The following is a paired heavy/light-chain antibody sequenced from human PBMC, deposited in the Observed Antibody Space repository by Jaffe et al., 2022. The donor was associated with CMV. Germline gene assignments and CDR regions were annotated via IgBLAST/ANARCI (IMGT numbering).Heavy chain of an antibody. V-gene: IGHV3-48*02. CDR3: ARDGDKYCSSRNCSQYYNGMDV. Sequence: EVQLVESGGGLVQPGGSLRLACVVSRFTFSSYSMNWVRQAPGKGLEWVSYISGSSGSIHYADSVKGRFTISRDNAKNSLYLQMKSLRDEDTAVYYCARDGDKYCSSRNCSQYYNGMDVWGLGTTVTVSS. CDR2: ISGSSGSI. J-gene: IGHJ6*02. D-gene: IGHD2-2*01. CDR1: RFTFSSYS.
Light chain of an antibody. V-gene: IGKV3-11*01. J-gene: IGKJ1*01. CDR3: QQRSTWPWT. Sequence: EIVLTQSPATLSLSPGERATLSCRASQTVSSYLAWYQQKFGQAPRLLIYDASNRATGIPARFTGSGSGTDFTLTISSLEPEDFAVYYCQQRSTWPWTFGQGTKVEI. CDR1: QTVSSY. CDR2: DAS.